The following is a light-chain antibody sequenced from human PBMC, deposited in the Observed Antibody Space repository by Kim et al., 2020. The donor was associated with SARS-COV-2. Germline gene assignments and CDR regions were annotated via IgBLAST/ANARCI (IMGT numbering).Light chain of an antibody. Sequence: EIVMTQSPATLSVSPGERATLSCRASQSVSSNLAWYQQKPGQAPRLLIYGASTRATGIPARFSGSGSGTEFTIIISSLQSEDFAVYYCQQYNNWWTFGQGTKVDIK. J-gene: IGKJ1*01. V-gene: IGKV3-15*01. CDR2: GAS. CDR3: QQYNNWWT. CDR1: QSVSSN.